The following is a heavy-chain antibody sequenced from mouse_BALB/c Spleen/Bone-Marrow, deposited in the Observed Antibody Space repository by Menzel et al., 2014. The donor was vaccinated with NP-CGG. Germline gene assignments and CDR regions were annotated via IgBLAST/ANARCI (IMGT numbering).Heavy chain of an antibody. J-gene: IGHJ4*01. V-gene: IGHV1S16*01. CDR3: TRGRRDAMDY. Sequence: ESGAELVKPEASVKLSCKASGYTFTSYYMYWVKQRPGQGLEWIGEINPSNGGTNFNEKFKSKATLTVDKSSSTAYMQLSSLTSEDSAVYYCTRGRRDAMDYWGQGTSVTVSS. CDR2: INPSNGGT. CDR1: GYTFTSYY.